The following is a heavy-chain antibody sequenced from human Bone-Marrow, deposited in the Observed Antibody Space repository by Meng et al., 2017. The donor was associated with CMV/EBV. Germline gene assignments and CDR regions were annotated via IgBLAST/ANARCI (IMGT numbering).Heavy chain of an antibody. J-gene: IGHJ4*02. CDR3: ARWAYYDFWSGSLGHYFDY. V-gene: IGHV3-30-3*01. D-gene: IGHD3-3*01. CDR2: ISYDGSNK. Sequence: GESLKISCAASGFTFSSYAMHWVRQAPGKGLEWVAVISYDGSNKYYADSVKGRFTISRDNAKNSLYLQMNSLRAEDTAVYYCARWAYYDFWSGSLGHYFDYWGQGTLVTVSS. CDR1: GFTFSSYA.